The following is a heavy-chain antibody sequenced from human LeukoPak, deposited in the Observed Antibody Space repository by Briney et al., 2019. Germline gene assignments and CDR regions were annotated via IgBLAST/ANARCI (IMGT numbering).Heavy chain of an antibody. D-gene: IGHD1-14*01. CDR3: TTELDVRPNHY. Sequence: GGSLRLSCAASGLTFSNAWMSWVRQAPGKGLEWVGRIKRKSDGGTTDYAAPVKGRFAISRDDSKNTLYLQMNSLKSEDTAVYYCTTELDVRPNHYWGQGTLVTVSS. CDR2: IKRKSDGGTT. CDR1: GLTFSNAW. J-gene: IGHJ4*02. V-gene: IGHV3-15*01.